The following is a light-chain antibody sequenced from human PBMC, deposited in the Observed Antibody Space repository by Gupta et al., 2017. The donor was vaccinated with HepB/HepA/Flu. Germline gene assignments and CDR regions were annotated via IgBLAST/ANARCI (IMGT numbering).Light chain of an antibody. CDR2: GAS. CDR3: QQDNNWWT. Sequence: EIVMTQSPATLSVSPGERATLSCRASQSVSSNLAWYQQKPGQAPRLLIYGASTRATGIPARFSGSGYGTEFTLTSSRRQSEDFAVYYWQQDNNWWTFGQGTKVEIK. J-gene: IGKJ1*01. V-gene: IGKV3-15*01. CDR1: QSVSSN.